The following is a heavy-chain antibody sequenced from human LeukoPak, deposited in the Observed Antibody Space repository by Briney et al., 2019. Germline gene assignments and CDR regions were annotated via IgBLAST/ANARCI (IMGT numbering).Heavy chain of an antibody. CDR2: IYSGGST. J-gene: IGHJ1*01. CDR3: AKDSNEGWQQLAPAEYFQH. V-gene: IGHV3-53*01. Sequence: GGSLRLSCAASGFPISTNYMSWVRQAPGKGPEWVSIIYSGGSTYYADSVKGRFTISRDNSKNTLYLQMNSLRAEDTAVYYCAKDSNEGWQQLAPAEYFQHWGQGTLVTVSS. D-gene: IGHD6-13*01. CDR1: GFPISTNY.